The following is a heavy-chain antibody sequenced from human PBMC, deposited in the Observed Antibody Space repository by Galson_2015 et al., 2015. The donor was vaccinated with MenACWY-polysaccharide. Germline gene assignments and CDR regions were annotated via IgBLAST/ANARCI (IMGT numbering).Heavy chain of an antibody. Sequence: SLRLPCAASGFTFSLYWMSWVRQVPGKGLEWVANINQDGNEKYYVDSVKGRFTISRDNAKNSLLLQMNSLRAEDTGIHYCARDGDTSDYSDWGQGTLVTVSS. V-gene: IGHV3-7*01. J-gene: IGHJ4*02. CDR3: ARDGDTSDYSD. CDR2: INQDGNEK. D-gene: IGHD3-22*01. CDR1: GFTFSLYW.